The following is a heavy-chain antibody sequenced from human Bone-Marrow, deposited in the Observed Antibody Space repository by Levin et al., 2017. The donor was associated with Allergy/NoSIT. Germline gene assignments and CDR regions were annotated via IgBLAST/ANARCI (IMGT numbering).Heavy chain of an antibody. V-gene: IGHV3-30*18. CDR3: AKGRYDFWSGYYYFDY. J-gene: IGHJ4*02. D-gene: IGHD3-3*01. CDR1: GFTFSSYG. Sequence: GGSLRLSCAASGFTFSSYGMHWVRQAPGKGLEWVAVISYDGSNKYYADSVKGRFTISRDNSKNTLYLQMNSLRAEDTAVYYCAKGRYDFWSGYYYFDYWGQGTLVTVSS. CDR2: ISYDGSNK.